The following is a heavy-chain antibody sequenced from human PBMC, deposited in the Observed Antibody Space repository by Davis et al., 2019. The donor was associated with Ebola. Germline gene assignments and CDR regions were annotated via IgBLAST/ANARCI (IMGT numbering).Heavy chain of an antibody. J-gene: IGHJ4*02. Sequence: GGSLRLSCAASGFTFSSYGMHWVRQAPGKGLEWVSAITGSGGTTYYADSVKGRFTISKDNSKNTLYLQMNSLRAEDTAVYYCAKDRAGRDGYWAFDYWGQGTLVTVSS. CDR1: GFTFSSYG. D-gene: IGHD5-24*01. CDR2: ITGSGGTT. V-gene: IGHV3-23*01. CDR3: AKDRAGRDGYWAFDY.